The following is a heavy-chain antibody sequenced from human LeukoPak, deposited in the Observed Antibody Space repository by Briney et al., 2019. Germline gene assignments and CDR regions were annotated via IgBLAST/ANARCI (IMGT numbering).Heavy chain of an antibody. D-gene: IGHD5-12*01. V-gene: IGHV5-51*01. J-gene: IGHJ3*01. Sequence: GESLKISCQGSGYNFPIYWIGWVRQMPGQGLEWMGIIYPDDSNTIYGPSFQGQVTISADKSINTAYLRWSSLKASDTAMYYCAKRGYDSGDTFDFWGQGTMVTVSS. CDR1: GYNFPIYW. CDR2: IYPDDSNT. CDR3: AKRGYDSGDTFDF.